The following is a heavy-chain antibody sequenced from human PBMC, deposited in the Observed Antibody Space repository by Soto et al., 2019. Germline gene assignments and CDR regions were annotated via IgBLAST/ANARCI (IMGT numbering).Heavy chain of an antibody. CDR2: ISVSGGST. D-gene: IGHD6-19*01. J-gene: IGHJ4*02. CDR1: GFTFINYA. Sequence: LRLSCAASGFTFINYAMSWVRQAPGRGLEWVSAISVSGGSTYYADSVKGRFTVSRDNSKNTLYLQMNRLRAEDTAVYYCAKVKKGSGWYDPFDYWGQGTLVTVSS. V-gene: IGHV3-23*01. CDR3: AKVKKGSGWYDPFDY.